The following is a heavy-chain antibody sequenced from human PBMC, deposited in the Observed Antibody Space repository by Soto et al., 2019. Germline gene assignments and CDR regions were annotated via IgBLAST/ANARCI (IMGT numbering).Heavy chain of an antibody. CDR3: ARAPYFGSGTYYSSAWDV. J-gene: IGHJ6*02. CDR1: GLTFSDHY. V-gene: IGHV3-11*01. Sequence: QVQLVESGGGLVKPGGSLRLSCAASGLTFSDHYMTWIRQAPGKGLEWISYISSSAGTIYYADSVKGRFTISRDNAKNSLYLQMTNLRAEATAVYYCARAPYFGSGTYYSSAWDVWGQGTTVTVSS. CDR2: ISSSAGTI. D-gene: IGHD3-10*01.